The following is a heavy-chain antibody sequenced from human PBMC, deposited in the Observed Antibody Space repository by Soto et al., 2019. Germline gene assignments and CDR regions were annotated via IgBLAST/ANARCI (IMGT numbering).Heavy chain of an antibody. CDR2: IRSRAYGGTT. J-gene: IGHJ6*02. D-gene: IGHD5-12*01. V-gene: IGHV3-49*03. Sequence: GGSLRLSCTASGFTFGDYAMSWFRQAPGKGLEWVGFIRSRAYGGTTEYAASVKGRFTISRDDSKSIAYLQMNSLKTEDTAVYYCTRDSAGDGYNYRAYYYGMDVWGQGTTVTVSS. CDR3: TRDSAGDGYNYRAYYYGMDV. CDR1: GFTFGDYA.